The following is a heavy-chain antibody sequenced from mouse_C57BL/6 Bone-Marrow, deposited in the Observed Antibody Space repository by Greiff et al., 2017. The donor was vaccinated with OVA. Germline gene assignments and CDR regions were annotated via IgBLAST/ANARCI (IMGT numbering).Heavy chain of an antibody. D-gene: IGHD2-4*01. CDR1: GFTFSDYG. CDR2: ISSGSSTI. J-gene: IGHJ1*03. Sequence: EVKLVESGGGLVKPGGSLKLSCAASGFTFSDYGMHWVRQAPEKGLEWVAYISSGSSTIYYADTVKGRFTISRDNAKNTLFLQMTSLRSEDTAMYYCARWMITTGYWYFDVWGTGTTVTVSS. V-gene: IGHV5-17*01. CDR3: ARWMITTGYWYFDV.